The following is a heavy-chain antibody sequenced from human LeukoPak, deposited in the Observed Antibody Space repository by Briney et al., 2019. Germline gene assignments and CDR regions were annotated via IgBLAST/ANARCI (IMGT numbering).Heavy chain of an antibody. V-gene: IGHV3-23*01. J-gene: IGHJ4*02. CDR3: AKGLPSSTSYGVDY. D-gene: IGHD6-13*01. CDR2: ISGSGGTT. CDR1: GFTLSNYA. Sequence: GGSLRLSCIASGFTLSNYAMTWVRHAPGKGLEWVSSISGSGGTTYYADSVKGRFTISRDNSKNTLYLQRSSLRVEDTAVYYCAKGLPSSTSYGVDYWGQGTLVTVSS.